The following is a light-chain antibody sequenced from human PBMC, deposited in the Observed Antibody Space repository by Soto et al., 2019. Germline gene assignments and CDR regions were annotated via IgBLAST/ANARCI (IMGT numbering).Light chain of an antibody. CDR3: QQYDYLPYT. CDR2: DAS. J-gene: IGKJ2*01. V-gene: IGKV1-33*01. Sequence: DIQMTQSPSSLSASVGARVTITCQASQDIKRNMNWFQQRPGEAPQLLIYDASKLETGVPSRFSGGGSGTDFTFTITSPQPEAVATYFCQQYDYLPYTFGQGTKLEIK. CDR1: QDIKRN.